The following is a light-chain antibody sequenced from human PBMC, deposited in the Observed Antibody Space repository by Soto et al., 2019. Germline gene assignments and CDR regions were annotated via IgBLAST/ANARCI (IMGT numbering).Light chain of an antibody. CDR2: GAS. CDR3: QQYGSSGT. V-gene: IGKV3-20*01. J-gene: IGKJ1*01. Sequence: EIVVTQSPGTLSLSPGERATLSCRASQSVADNLAWFQQKPGQGPRLLIFGASTRATGIPDRFSGSGSETDFTLTISRLEPEDFAVYYCQQYGSSGTFGQGTKVDIK. CDR1: QSVADN.